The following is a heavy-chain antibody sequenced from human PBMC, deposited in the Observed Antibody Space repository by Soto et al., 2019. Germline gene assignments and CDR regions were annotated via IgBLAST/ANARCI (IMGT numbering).Heavy chain of an antibody. CDR3: ARRSRPIEY. CDR2: INPSGTDI. CDR1: GFTFGAYS. D-gene: IGHD6-25*01. V-gene: IGHV3-21*01. Sequence: GGSLRLSCAASGFTFGAYSLSWVRQAPGKGLEWVSSINPSGTDIHYADSVEGRFTISRDNAKNSPYLQMDFLRHEDTAVYYCARRSRPIEYWGRGTLVTVSS. J-gene: IGHJ4*02.